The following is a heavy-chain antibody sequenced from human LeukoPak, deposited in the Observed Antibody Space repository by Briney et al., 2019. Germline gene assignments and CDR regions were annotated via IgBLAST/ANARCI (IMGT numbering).Heavy chain of an antibody. J-gene: IGHJ3*02. CDR2: IYTSGST. D-gene: IGHD6-13*01. Sequence: PSETLSLTCTISVGSISSYYWSWIRQPAGKGLEWIGRIYTSGSTNYNPSLKSRVTMSVDTSKNQFSLKLSSVTDADTAVYYCARDMGLIYSSRSAFDIWGQGTMVTVSS. V-gene: IGHV4-4*07. CDR3: ARDMGLIYSSRSAFDI. CDR1: VGSISSYY.